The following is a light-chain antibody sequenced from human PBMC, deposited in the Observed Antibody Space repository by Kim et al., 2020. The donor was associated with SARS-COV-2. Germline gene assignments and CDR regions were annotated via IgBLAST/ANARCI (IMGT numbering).Light chain of an antibody. J-gene: IGKJ4*01. CDR1: QSLTTY. Sequence: SSPGERATRSCRASQSLTTYLAWYQQKPGQAPRLLIYDASNRATGIPARFSGSGSGTDFTLTISCLEPEDFAVYYCQQRFDWPLTFGGGTKVDIK. CDR2: DAS. CDR3: QQRFDWPLT. V-gene: IGKV3-11*01.